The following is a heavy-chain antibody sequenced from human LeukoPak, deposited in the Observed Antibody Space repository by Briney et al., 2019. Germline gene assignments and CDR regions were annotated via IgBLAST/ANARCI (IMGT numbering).Heavy chain of an antibody. V-gene: IGHV1-2*02. CDR3: ARDGMVRGVIIGSYGMDA. D-gene: IGHD3-10*01. CDR2: INPNSGGT. CDR1: GYTFTGYY. Sequence: GASVKVSCKASGYTFTGYYMHWVRQAPGQGLEWMGWINPNSGGTNYAQKFQGRVTMTRDTSISTAYMELSRLRSDDTAVYYCARDGMVRGVIIGSYGMDAWGQGTTVTVSS. J-gene: IGHJ6*02.